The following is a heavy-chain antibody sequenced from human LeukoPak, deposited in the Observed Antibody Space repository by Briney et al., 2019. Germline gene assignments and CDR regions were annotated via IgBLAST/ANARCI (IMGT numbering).Heavy chain of an antibody. CDR3: SRENGAFSPFGY. D-gene: IGHD2-8*01. Sequence: SETLSLTCGVSGGSISNTNWWSWVRQPPGQGLEWIGEISLTGLTHYNPSLESRVTVSLDKSKNQLSLTLTSVTAADTAVYYCSRENGAFSPFGYWGQGTLVTVLS. V-gene: IGHV4-4*02. CDR2: ISLTGLT. CDR1: GGSISNTNW. J-gene: IGHJ4*02.